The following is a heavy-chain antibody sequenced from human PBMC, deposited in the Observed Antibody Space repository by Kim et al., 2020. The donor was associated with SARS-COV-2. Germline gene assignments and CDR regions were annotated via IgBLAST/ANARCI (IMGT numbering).Heavy chain of an antibody. Sequence: ASVKVSCKASGYTFTSYGISWVRQAPGQGLEWMGWISAYNGNTNYAQKLQGRVTMTTDTSTSTAYMELRSLRSDDTAVYYCARDSEVAQDSSGYYYPGPLRNYYYYGMDVWGQGTTVTGSS. CDR3: ARDSEVAQDSSGYYYPGPLRNYYYYGMDV. V-gene: IGHV1-18*01. D-gene: IGHD3-22*01. CDR2: ISAYNGNT. J-gene: IGHJ6*02. CDR1: GYTFTSYG.